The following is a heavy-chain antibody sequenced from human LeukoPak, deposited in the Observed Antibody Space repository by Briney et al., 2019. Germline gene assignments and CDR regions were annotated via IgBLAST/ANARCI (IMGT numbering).Heavy chain of an antibody. CDR1: GGTFSSYA. CDR2: IIPIFGTA. Sequence: GSSVKVSCKASGGTFSSYAISWVRQAPGQGLEWMGRIIPIFGTANYAQKFQGRATITTDESTSTAYMELSSLRSEDTAVYYCAGDSSGYYFDYWGQGTLVTVSS. D-gene: IGHD3-22*01. V-gene: IGHV1-69*05. CDR3: AGDSSGYYFDY. J-gene: IGHJ4*02.